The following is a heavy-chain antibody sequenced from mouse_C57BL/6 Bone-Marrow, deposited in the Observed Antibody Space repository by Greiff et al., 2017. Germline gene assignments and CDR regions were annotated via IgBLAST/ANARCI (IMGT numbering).Heavy chain of an antibody. V-gene: IGHV1-80*01. CDR3: ARSSSGPFAY. J-gene: IGHJ3*01. Sequence: VQLQQSGAELVKPGASVKISCKASGYAFSSYWMNWVKQRPGKGLEWIGQIYPGDGDTNYNGKFKGKATLTADKSSSTAYMQLSSLTAEESAVYFCARSSSGPFAYWGQGTLVTVSA. D-gene: IGHD3-2*02. CDR1: GYAFSSYW. CDR2: IYPGDGDT.